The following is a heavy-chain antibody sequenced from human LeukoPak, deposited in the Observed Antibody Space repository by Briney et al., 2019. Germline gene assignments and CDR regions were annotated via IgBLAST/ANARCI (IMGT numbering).Heavy chain of an antibody. D-gene: IGHD5-18*01. Sequence: ASVKVSCKASGYTFTSYDINWVRQATGQGLEWMGWIDPNNGATNYAQKFQGRVTMTRDTSITTANMELTRLRSDDTAVYYCARGRYSYADYWGQGTLVTVSS. J-gene: IGHJ4*02. CDR1: GYTFTSYD. V-gene: IGHV1-2*02. CDR3: ARGRYSYADY. CDR2: IDPNNGAT.